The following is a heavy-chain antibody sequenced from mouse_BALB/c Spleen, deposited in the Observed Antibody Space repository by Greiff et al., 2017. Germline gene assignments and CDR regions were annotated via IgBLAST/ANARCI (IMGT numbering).Heavy chain of an antibody. V-gene: IGHV5-17*02. CDR3: ARSGWLLLYAMDY. D-gene: IGHD2-3*01. Sequence: EVQLVESGGGLVQPGGSRKLSCAASGFTFSSFGMHWVRQAPEKGLEWVAYISSGSSTIYYADTVKGRFTISRDNPKNTLFLQMTSLRSEDTAMYYCARSGWLLLYAMDYWGQGTSVTVSS. CDR2: ISSGSSTI. J-gene: IGHJ4*01. CDR1: GFTFSSFG.